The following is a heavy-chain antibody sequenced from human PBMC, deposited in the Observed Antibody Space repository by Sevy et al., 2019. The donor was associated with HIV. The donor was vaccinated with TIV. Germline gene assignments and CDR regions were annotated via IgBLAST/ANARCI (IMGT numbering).Heavy chain of an antibody. CDR2: LNWDSGSV. CDR1: GFTFDDFA. Sequence: GGSLRLSCAASGFTFDDFAMHWVRQIPGKGLEWVSGLNWDSGSVAYADSVKGRFTISRDNAKNALFLQMNSLRAEDTALYYCAKDIGATGIAVVANWGRRIQVTVSS. J-gene: IGHJ4*02. CDR3: AKDIGATGIAVVAN. D-gene: IGHD6-19*01. V-gene: IGHV3-9*01.